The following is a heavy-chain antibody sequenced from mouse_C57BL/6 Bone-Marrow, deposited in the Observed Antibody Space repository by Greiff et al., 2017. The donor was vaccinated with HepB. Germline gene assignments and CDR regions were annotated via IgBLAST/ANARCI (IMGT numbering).Heavy chain of an antibody. Sequence: EVQLQQSGAELVRPGASVKLSCTASGFNIKDDYMHWVKQRPEQGLEWIGWIDPENGDTEYASKFQGKATITADTSSNTAYLQLSSLTSEVTAVYYCTTEGYDGYYYAMDYWGQGTSVTVSS. CDR1: GFNIKDDY. D-gene: IGHD2-2*01. J-gene: IGHJ4*01. V-gene: IGHV14-4*01. CDR2: IDPENGDT. CDR3: TTEGYDGYYYAMDY.